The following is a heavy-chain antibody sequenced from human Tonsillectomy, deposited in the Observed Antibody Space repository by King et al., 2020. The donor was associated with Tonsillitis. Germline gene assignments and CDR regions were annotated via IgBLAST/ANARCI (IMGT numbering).Heavy chain of an antibody. CDR1: GYTFTDYY. V-gene: IGHV1-69-2*01. CDR2: VDPEDGET. J-gene: IGHJ4*02. Sequence: AQLVQSGAEVKKPGATVNISCKVSGYTFTDYYMHWVQQAPGKGLEWVGFVDPEDGETIYAEKFRGRVTITADTSTDTAFMELSSLRYEDTAVYYCATGKRMGPTMNYFDYWGQGTLVTVSS. CDR3: ATGKRMGPTMNYFDY. D-gene: IGHD1-26*01.